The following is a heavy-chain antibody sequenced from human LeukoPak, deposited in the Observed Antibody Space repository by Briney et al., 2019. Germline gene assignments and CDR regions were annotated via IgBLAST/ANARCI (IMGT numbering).Heavy chain of an antibody. V-gene: IGHV4-38-2*02. CDR3: ARYSSSWGIDY. J-gene: IGHJ4*02. CDR1: GYSISSGYY. CDR2: IYHSGST. D-gene: IGHD6-13*01. Sequence: SETLSLTCTVSGYSISSGYYWGWIRQPPGKGLEWIGSIYHSGSTYYNPSLKSRVTISVDTSKNQFSLKLSSVTAADTAVYYCARYSSSWGIDYWGQGTLVTVSS.